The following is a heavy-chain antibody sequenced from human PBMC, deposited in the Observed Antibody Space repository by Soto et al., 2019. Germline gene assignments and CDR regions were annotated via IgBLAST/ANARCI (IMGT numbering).Heavy chain of an antibody. CDR3: VRGRAQLRRGAFDI. V-gene: IGHV4-59*01. CDR1: GGSISTYY. Sequence: QVQLQESGPGLVKPSETLSLNCTVSGGSISTYYWSWIRQPPGKGLEWIGYIYYSGSTNYNPSLKSRVTISVDSSKNQFSLRLNSVTAADTASYYCVRGRAQLRRGAFDIWGQGTMFTVSS. CDR2: IYYSGST. D-gene: IGHD2-2*01. J-gene: IGHJ3*02.